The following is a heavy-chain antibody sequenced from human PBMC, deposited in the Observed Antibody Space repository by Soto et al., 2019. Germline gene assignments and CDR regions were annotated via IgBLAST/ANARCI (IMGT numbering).Heavy chain of an antibody. V-gene: IGHV4-39*01. CDR1: GGSISSSSYY. Sequence: QLQLQESGPGLVKPSETLSLTCTVSGGSISSSSYYWGWSRQPRGKGLEWIGSIYYSGSTYYNPSLKSRVTISVDTPKNQFSLKLSSVTAADTAVYYCPRHGRGSLWELEREPWGQGTLVTVSS. D-gene: IGHD1-26*01. CDR3: PRHGRGSLWELEREP. CDR2: IYYSGST. J-gene: IGHJ5*02.